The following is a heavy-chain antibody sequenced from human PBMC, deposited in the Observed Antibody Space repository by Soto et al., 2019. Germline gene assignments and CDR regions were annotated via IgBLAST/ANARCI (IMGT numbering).Heavy chain of an antibody. CDR2: INHSGST. Sequence: SETLSLPCAVYAGSFSGYYWSWIRQPPGKWLEWIGEINHSGSTNYNPSLTSLVTISVDTSKNQFSLKLRSVTAADTAVYYCASSYYGSGRRYYYYGMDVWGQGTTVTVSS. D-gene: IGHD3-10*01. CDR3: ASSYYGSGRRYYYYGMDV. CDR1: AGSFSGYY. J-gene: IGHJ6*02. V-gene: IGHV4-34*01.